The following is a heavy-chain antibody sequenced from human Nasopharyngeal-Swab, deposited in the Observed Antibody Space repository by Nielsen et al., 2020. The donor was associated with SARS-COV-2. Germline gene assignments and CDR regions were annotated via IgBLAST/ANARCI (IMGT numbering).Heavy chain of an antibody. CDR1: GYSISSGYY. Sequence: GSLRLSCTVSGYSISSGYYWGWIRQPPGKGLEWIGSIYHSGSTYYNPSLKSRVTISVDTSKNQFSLKLSSVTAADTAVYYCARGGDFWSGYYPSYYYYYMDVWGKGTTVTVSS. CDR2: IYHSGST. D-gene: IGHD3-3*01. CDR3: ARGGDFWSGYYPSYYYYYMDV. J-gene: IGHJ6*03. V-gene: IGHV4-38-2*02.